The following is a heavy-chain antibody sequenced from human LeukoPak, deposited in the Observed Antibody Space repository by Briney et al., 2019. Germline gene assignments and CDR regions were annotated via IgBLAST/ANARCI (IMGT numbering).Heavy chain of an antibody. CDR3: ARGSNTHFDY. CDR2: IGTYGDT. V-gene: IGHV3-13*04. D-gene: IGHD2-8*01. Sequence: PGGSLRLSCAASGFAFSNYYKHWVRQATGKGLEWVSAIGTYGDTYYPGSVRGRFTMSRENAKNSLYLQMNSLAAGDTAVYYCARGSNTHFDYWGQGILVTVSS. J-gene: IGHJ4*02. CDR1: GFAFSNYY.